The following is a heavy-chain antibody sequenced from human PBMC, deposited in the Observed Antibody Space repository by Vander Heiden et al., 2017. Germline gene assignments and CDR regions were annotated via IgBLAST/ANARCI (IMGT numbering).Heavy chain of an antibody. CDR1: GGTISCSNW. D-gene: IGHD1-26*01. CDR3: AREWELAGYGMDV. Sequence: QVQLQESVPGLVKPSGTLSLTCAVSGGTISCSNWRSWVRQPPGKGLEWIGEIYHSGSTNYNPSLKSRVTISVDKSKNQFSLKLSSVTAADTAVYDCAREWELAGYGMDVWGQGTTVTVSS. J-gene: IGHJ6*02. V-gene: IGHV4-4*02. CDR2: IYHSGST.